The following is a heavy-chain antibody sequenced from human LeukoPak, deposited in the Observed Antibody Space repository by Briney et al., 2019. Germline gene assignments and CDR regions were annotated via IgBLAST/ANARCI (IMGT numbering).Heavy chain of an antibody. Sequence: SVKVSCKASGGTFSSYAISWVRQAPGQGLEWMGGIIPIFGTANYAQKFQGRVTITADESTSTAYMELSSLGSEDTAVYYCARDLSDSGSYFDYWGQGTLVTVSS. CDR1: GGTFSSYA. J-gene: IGHJ4*02. CDR3: ARDLSDSGSYFDY. CDR2: IIPIFGTA. V-gene: IGHV1-69*01. D-gene: IGHD1-26*01.